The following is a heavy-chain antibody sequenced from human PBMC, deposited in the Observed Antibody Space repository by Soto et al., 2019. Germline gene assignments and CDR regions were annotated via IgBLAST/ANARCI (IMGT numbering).Heavy chain of an antibody. V-gene: IGHV4-34*01. J-gene: IGHJ6*02. CDR1: GGSFSGYY. CDR2: INHSGST. Sequence: QVQLQQWGAGLLKPSETLSLTCAVYGGSFSGYYWSWIRQPPGKGLEWIGEINHSGSTNYNPSLKSRVTISVDTSKNQFSLKLSSVTAADTAVYYCARGTPGYCISTSCCGMDVWGQGTTVTVSS. D-gene: IGHD2-2*01. CDR3: ARGTPGYCISTSCCGMDV.